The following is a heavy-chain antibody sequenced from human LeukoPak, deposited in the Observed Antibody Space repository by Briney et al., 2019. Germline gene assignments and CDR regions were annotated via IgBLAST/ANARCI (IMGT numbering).Heavy chain of an antibody. V-gene: IGHV5-51*01. CDR1: GYSFTRYW. CDR2: IYPGDSDI. J-gene: IGHJ5*02. D-gene: IGHD6-19*01. CDR3: ARHSSGWYFGS. Sequence: GESLKISCKGSGYSFTRYWIGWVRQMPGKGPELMGIIYPGDSDIRYSPSFQGQVTISADKSTSTAYLQWSSLKASDTAMYYCARHSSGWYFGSWGQGTLVTVSS.